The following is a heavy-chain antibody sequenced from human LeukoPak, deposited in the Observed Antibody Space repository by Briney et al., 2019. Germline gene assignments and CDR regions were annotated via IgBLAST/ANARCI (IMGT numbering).Heavy chain of an antibody. D-gene: IGHD3-22*01. V-gene: IGHV4-59*01. Sequence: PSETLSLTRTVSNGSISNYFWSWIRQPPGKGLEWIGYVHHSGTANYNPSLMSRVNISIDTSEHRLSLKLSSVTAADTALYYCASLGGYYESSSYSQLDAFDIWGQGTMVTVSS. CDR2: VHHSGTA. CDR1: NGSISNYF. CDR3: ASLGGYYESSSYSQLDAFDI. J-gene: IGHJ3*02.